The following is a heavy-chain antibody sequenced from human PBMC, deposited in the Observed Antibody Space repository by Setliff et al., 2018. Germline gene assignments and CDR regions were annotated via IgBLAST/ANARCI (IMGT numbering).Heavy chain of an antibody. Sequence: SETLSLTCTVPGGSISSYYWSWIRQPPGKRLDWIGYIYYSGSTNYNPSLESRVTISVDTSKNQFSLRLNSATAADTAVYYCARLRGAFDYWGQGTLVTVSS. CDR2: IYYSGST. J-gene: IGHJ4*02. CDR1: GGSISSYY. CDR3: ARLRGAFDY. V-gene: IGHV4-59*01. D-gene: IGHD3-16*01.